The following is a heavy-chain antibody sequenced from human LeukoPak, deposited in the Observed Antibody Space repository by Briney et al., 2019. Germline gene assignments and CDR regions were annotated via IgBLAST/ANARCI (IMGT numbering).Heavy chain of an antibody. J-gene: IGHJ5*02. D-gene: IGHD3-22*01. CDR2: IHYGGKT. CDR1: GYSISSGYY. CDR3: ARMSMPYENWFDP. V-gene: IGHV4-38-2*02. Sequence: SETLSLTCTVSGYSISSGYYWGWIRQPPGKGLEWIGSIHYGGKTYYNLSLKSRVTISVDTPKNQFSLKLSSVTAADTAVYYCARMSMPYENWFDPWGQGTLVTVSS.